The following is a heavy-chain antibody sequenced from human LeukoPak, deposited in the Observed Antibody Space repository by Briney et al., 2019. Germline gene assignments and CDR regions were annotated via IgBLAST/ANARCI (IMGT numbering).Heavy chain of an antibody. CDR2: IWYDGSNI. CDR3: ARELNWNIDC. J-gene: IGHJ4*02. D-gene: IGHD1-1*01. V-gene: IGHV3-33*01. Sequence: PGGSLRLSCAASGFSFSSYGMHWVRQAPGKGLEWVAVIWYDGSNIYYVDSVKGRFTISRDNSKNTLHLQMNSLRAEDTAVYYCARELNWNIDCWGQGTLVGVSS. CDR1: GFSFSSYG.